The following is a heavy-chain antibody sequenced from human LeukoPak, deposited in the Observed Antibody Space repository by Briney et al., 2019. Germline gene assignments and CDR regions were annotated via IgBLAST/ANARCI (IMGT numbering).Heavy chain of an antibody. V-gene: IGHV4-38-2*02. Sequence: SETLSLTCTVSGYSISSGYYWGWIRQPPGKGLEWIGSIYHSGSTYYNPSLKSRVTISVDTSKNQFSLKLSSVTAADTAVYYCARVTGYYDSSGYYAFDYWGQGTLVTVSS. CDR2: IYHSGST. J-gene: IGHJ4*02. CDR3: ARVTGYYDSSGYYAFDY. CDR1: GYSISSGYY. D-gene: IGHD3-22*01.